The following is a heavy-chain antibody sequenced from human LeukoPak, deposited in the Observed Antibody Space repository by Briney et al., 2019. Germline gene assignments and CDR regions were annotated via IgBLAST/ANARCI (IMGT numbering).Heavy chain of an antibody. Sequence: GSLRLSCAASGFTFSSYWMSWVRQAPGKGLEWIGNIYHSGTTYYNPSLKSRVTISVDTSKNQFSLKLSSVTAADTAMYYCARGYGGNVDYWGQGTLVTVSS. CDR2: IYHSGTT. CDR3: ARGYGGNVDY. J-gene: IGHJ4*02. V-gene: IGHV4-4*02. CDR1: GFTFSSYW. D-gene: IGHD4-23*01.